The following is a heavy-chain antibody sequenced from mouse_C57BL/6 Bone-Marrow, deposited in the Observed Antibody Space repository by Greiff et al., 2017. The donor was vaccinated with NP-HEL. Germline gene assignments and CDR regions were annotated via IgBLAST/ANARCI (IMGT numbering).Heavy chain of an antibody. D-gene: IGHD1-1*01. J-gene: IGHJ1*03. CDR3: ARNYGSSYVEYFDV. Sequence: EVQLQQSGPELVKPGASVKISCKASGYTFTDYYMNWVKQSHGKSLEWIGDINPNNGGTSYNQKFKGKATLTVDKSSSTAYMELRSLTSEDSAVYYCARNYGSSYVEYFDVWGTGTTVTVSS. CDR1: GYTFTDYY. V-gene: IGHV1-26*01. CDR2: INPNNGGT.